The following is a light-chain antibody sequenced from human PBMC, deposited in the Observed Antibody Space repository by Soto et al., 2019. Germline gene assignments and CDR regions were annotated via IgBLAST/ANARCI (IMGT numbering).Light chain of an antibody. Sequence: DIQMTQSPSSLSASVGDRFTMTCRASQGIDSSFAWYQEKPGKAPKLLIYAASSLQSGVPSRFSGSGSGTDFTLTISSLQPEDFATYYCQQLHDYPITFGQGTRLEIK. V-gene: IGKV1-9*01. CDR1: QGIDSS. J-gene: IGKJ5*01. CDR2: AAS. CDR3: QQLHDYPIT.